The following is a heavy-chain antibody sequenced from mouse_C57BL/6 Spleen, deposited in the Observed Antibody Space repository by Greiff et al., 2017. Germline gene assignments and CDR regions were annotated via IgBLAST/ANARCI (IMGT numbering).Heavy chain of an antibody. D-gene: IGHD2-4*01. CDR1: GYTFTSYW. V-gene: IGHV1-69*01. CDR3: AREGDRGLRPWFAY. CDR2: IDPSDSYP. J-gene: IGHJ3*01. Sequence: VQLQQPGAELVMPGASVKLSCKASGYTFTSYWMHWVKQRPGQGLEWIGEIDPSDSYPTYNHKFKGKSPLPVDKSASTAYMQLSSLTSEDSAVYYCAREGDRGLRPWFAYWGQGTLVTVSA.